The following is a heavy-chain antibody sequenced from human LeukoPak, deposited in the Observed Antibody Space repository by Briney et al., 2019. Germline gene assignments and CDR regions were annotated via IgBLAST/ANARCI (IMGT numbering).Heavy chain of an antibody. Sequence: SETLSLTCAVYGGSFSDYYWSWIRQPPGKGLEWIGYIYYSGSTNYNPSLKSRVTISVDTSKNQFSLKLSSVTAADTAVYYCARDAPSSGYTYYFDYWGQGTLVTVSS. CDR1: GGSFSDYY. V-gene: IGHV4-59*01. J-gene: IGHJ4*02. CDR3: ARDAPSSGYTYYFDY. CDR2: IYYSGST. D-gene: IGHD3-22*01.